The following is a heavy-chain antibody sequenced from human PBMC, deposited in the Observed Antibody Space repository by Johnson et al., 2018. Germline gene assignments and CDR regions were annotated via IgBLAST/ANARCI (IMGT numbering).Heavy chain of an antibody. Sequence: QLVESGGGLVKPGGSLRLSCAASGFTFSSYSMNWVRQAPGKGLEWVSSISSSSSYIYYADSVKGRFTISRDTAKNSLYLQMNGLSAEETAVYFRGSIEGDPYGMVVWGQGTPVTVSS. D-gene: IGHD2-21*02. CDR2: ISSSSSYI. CDR3: GSIEGDPYGMVV. J-gene: IGHJ6*02. V-gene: IGHV3-21*01. CDR1: GFTFSSYS.